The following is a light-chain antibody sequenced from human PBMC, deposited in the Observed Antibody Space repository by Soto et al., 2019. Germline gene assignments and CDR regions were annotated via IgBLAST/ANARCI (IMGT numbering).Light chain of an antibody. J-gene: IGKJ4*01. CDR3: QQYGISPLS. Sequence: ENVLTQSPATLSLSTRERATLSCGASQSVRSSYLAWYQQKPGLAPRLLIYDASSRATGIPDRFSGSGSGTDFTLTISILEPEDCAVYYCQQYGISPLSFGGGSKLDI. CDR1: QSVRSSY. CDR2: DAS. V-gene: IGKV3D-20*01.